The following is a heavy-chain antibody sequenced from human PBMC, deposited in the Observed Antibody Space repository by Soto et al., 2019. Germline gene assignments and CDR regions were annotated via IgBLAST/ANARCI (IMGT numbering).Heavy chain of an antibody. J-gene: IGHJ4*02. CDR1: GYTFTDYA. CDR2: INVGNGNT. Sequence: SSVKVSCKASGYTFTDYAIHWVRQAPGQGLEWMGWINVGNGNTGYSRKFQGRVTNARDMSASTAYIEVTSLTSEDTAIYYCAREGAHYNPLDHWGQGTLVTVSS. CDR3: AREGAHYNPLDH. V-gene: IGHV1-3*01. D-gene: IGHD1-1*01.